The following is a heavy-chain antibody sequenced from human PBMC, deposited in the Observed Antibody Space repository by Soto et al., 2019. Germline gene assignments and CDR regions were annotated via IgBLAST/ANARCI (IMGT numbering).Heavy chain of an antibody. J-gene: IGHJ4*02. Sequence: GESLKISCAASGFTFSSYGMHWVRQAPGKGLEWVAVISYDGSNKYYADSVKGRFTISRDNSKNTLYLQMNSLRAEDTAVYYCAKDPTVTSPLDYWGQGTLVTVSS. CDR2: ISYDGSNK. CDR1: GFTFSSYG. CDR3: AKDPTVTSPLDY. V-gene: IGHV3-30*18. D-gene: IGHD4-4*01.